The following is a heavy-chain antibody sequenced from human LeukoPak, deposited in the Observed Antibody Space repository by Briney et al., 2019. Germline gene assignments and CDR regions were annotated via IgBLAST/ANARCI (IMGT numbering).Heavy chain of an antibody. V-gene: IGHV3-30*02. CDR3: AREKDGDPSFDY. CDR1: EFTFSNSG. CDR2: LRYDGSNK. J-gene: IGHJ3*01. D-gene: IGHD4-17*01. Sequence: HAGGSLRLSCAASEFTFSNSGMHWVRQAPGKGLEWVAFLRYDGSNKFYTDSVKGRFTISRDNSKNTLCLQMNSLRVEDAAVYYCAREKDGDPSFDYWGQGTMVTVSS.